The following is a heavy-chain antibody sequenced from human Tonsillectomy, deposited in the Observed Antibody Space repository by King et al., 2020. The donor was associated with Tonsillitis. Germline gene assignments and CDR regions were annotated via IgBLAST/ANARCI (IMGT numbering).Heavy chain of an antibody. CDR1: GGSFSGYY. CDR2: INHSGSS. Sequence: VQLQQWGAGRLKPSETLSLTCVVYGGSFSGYYWSWIRQPPGKGLEWIGEINHSGSSNYNPSLKSRVTILMDTSKNQFSLKLTSVTAADAAAYYCARANCSSTSCYGDWFDPWGQGTRVTVSS. D-gene: IGHD2-2*01. J-gene: IGHJ5*02. V-gene: IGHV4-34*01. CDR3: ARANCSSTSCYGDWFDP.